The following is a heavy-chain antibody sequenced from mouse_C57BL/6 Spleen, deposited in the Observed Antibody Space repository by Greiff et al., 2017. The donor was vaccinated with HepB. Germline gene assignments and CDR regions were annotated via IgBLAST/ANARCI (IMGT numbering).Heavy chain of an antibody. J-gene: IGHJ4*01. CDR1: GYTFTTYP. CDR3: ARGRASTMVTTDYAMDY. Sequence: QVQLQQSGAELVKPGASVKMSCKASGYTFTTYPIEWMKQNHGKSLEWIGNFHPYNDDTKYNEKFKGKATLTVEKSSSTVYLELSRLTSDDSAVYYCARGRASTMVTTDYAMDYWGQGTSVTVSS. V-gene: IGHV1-47*01. D-gene: IGHD2-2*01. CDR2: FHPYNDDT.